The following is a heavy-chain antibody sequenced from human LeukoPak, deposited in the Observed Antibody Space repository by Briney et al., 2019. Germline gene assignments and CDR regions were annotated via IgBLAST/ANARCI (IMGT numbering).Heavy chain of an antibody. J-gene: IGHJ4*02. CDR3: ARIGSTRSSDY. V-gene: IGHV4-61*02. CDR2: IYTSGST. Sequence: SQTLSLTCTVSGGSISSGSYYWSWIRQPAGKGLEWIGRIYTSGSTNYNPSLKSRVTISVDTSKNQFSLKLSSVTAADTAVYYCARIGSTRSSDYWGQGTLVTVSS. CDR1: GGSISSGSYY. D-gene: IGHD2-2*01.